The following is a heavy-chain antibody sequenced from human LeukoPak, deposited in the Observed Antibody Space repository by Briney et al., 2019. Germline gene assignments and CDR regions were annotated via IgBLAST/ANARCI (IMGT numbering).Heavy chain of an antibody. CDR3: ARGAGGLAGR. J-gene: IGHJ4*02. D-gene: IGHD2-15*01. V-gene: IGHV4-34*01. Sequence: SETLSLTCAVYGGSFSGYYWSWIRQPPGKGLEWIGEINHSGSTNYNPSLKSRVTISVDTSKNQCSLKLSSVTAADTAVYYCARGAGGLAGRWGQGTLVTVYS. CDR1: GGSFSGYY. CDR2: INHSGST.